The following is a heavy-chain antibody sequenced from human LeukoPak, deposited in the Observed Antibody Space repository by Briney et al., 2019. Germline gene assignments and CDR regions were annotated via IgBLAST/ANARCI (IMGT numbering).Heavy chain of an antibody. CDR1: GYTFTGYY. D-gene: IGHD5-18*01. CDR3: ARDLTAMVTYIGY. Sequence: ASVKVSCKASGYTFTGYYMHWVRQAPGQGLEWMGWINPNSGGTDYAQKFQGRVTMTRDTSTSTVYMELSSLRSEDTAVYYCARDLTAMVTYIGYWGQGTLVTVSS. J-gene: IGHJ4*02. CDR2: INPNSGGT. V-gene: IGHV1-2*02.